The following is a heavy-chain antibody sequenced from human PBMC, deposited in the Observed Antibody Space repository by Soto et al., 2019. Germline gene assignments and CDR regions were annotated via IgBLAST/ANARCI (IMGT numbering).Heavy chain of an antibody. CDR2: ISGSGGVK. D-gene: IGHD3-10*01. V-gene: IGHV3-23*01. CDR3: AKDRGPRPDAFDI. CDR1: GFTFNIYA. Sequence: GGSLRLSCAAPGFTFNIYAMNWVRQAPGRGLEWVSGISGSGGVKYYGDSVKGRFAISRDNSKNTLYLQMNSLRAEDTAIYYCAKDRGPRPDAFDIWGQGTLVTVSS. J-gene: IGHJ3*02.